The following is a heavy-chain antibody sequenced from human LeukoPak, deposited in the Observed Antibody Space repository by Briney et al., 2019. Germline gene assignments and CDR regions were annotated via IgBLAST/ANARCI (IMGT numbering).Heavy chain of an antibody. CDR3: ARVPPGVRGWYYYYMDV. V-gene: IGHV1-69*13. J-gene: IGHJ6*03. CDR2: IIPIFGTA. CDR1: GGTFSSYA. Sequence: GASVKVSCKASGGTFSSYAISWVRQAPGQGLEWMGGIIPIFGTANNAQKFRGRVTITADESTSTAYMELSSLRSEDTAVYYCARVPPGVRGWYYYYMDVWGKGTTVTISS. D-gene: IGHD3-10*01.